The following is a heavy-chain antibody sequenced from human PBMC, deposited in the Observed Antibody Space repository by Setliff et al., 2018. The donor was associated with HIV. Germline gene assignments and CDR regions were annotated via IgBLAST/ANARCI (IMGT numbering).Heavy chain of an antibody. CDR1: GGSINNYY. Sequence: PSETLSLTCTVSGGSINNYYWSWIRQPPGKGLEWIGYIYPNGSPDYPSGNIVYNPSFRSRVTLSLDTSKNQLSLKLISVTAADAAVYYCTGDYNSGSYRFDYWGQGTPVTVSS. J-gene: IGHJ4*02. CDR3: TGDYNSGSYRFDY. D-gene: IGHD3-10*01. CDR2: IYPNGSP. V-gene: IGHV4-4*08.